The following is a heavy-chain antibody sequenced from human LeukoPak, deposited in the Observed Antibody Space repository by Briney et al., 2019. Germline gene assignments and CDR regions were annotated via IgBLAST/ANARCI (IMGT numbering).Heavy chain of an antibody. D-gene: IGHD5-18*01. Sequence: GESLKISCKCSGFDFTAYGIAWVRQIPGKGLEWTGNIYPGSSNGRYSPSFQGQVTMSADKSITTVYLQWSSLKASDTAMYYCARHFHSAWFGFWGQGSLVTVSS. CDR1: GFDFTAYG. CDR2: IYPGSSNG. V-gene: IGHV5-51*01. CDR3: ARHFHSAWFGF. J-gene: IGHJ4*02.